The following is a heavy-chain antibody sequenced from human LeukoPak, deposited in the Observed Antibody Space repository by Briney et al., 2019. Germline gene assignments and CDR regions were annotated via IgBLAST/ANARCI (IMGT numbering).Heavy chain of an antibody. Sequence: SETLSLTCAVYGGSFSGYYWSWIRQPPGKGLEWIGEINHSGSTNYNPSLKSRVTISVDTSKNQFSLKLSSVTAADTAVYYCARGLHFWSGYYGYYFDYWGQGTLVTVSS. CDR3: ARGLHFWSGYYGYYFDY. D-gene: IGHD3-3*02. J-gene: IGHJ4*02. CDR2: INHSGST. CDR1: GGSFSGYY. V-gene: IGHV4-34*01.